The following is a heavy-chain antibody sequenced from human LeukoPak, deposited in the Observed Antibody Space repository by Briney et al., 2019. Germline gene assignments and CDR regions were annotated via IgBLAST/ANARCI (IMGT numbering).Heavy chain of an antibody. J-gene: IGHJ4*02. Sequence: GGSLRLSCVASGFTFSNYAMSWVRQAPGEGLEYVSPISASGLSTYYTDSVRGRFTNSRDNSKNTLYLQMHSLRAEDTAVYYCAKETSITGAGDFWGQGALVTVSS. CDR1: GFTFSNYA. CDR2: ISASGLST. V-gene: IGHV3-23*01. CDR3: AKETSITGAGDF. D-gene: IGHD1-20*01.